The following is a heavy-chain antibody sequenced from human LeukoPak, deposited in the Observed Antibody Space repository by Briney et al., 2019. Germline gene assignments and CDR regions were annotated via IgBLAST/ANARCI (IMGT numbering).Heavy chain of an antibody. CDR1: GFTFSSYG. V-gene: IGHV3-33*01. CDR3: TAAADTLYYYYMDV. Sequence: GRSLRLSCAASGFTFSSYGMHWVRQAPGKGLEWVAVIWYDGSNKYYADSVKGRFAISRDNSKNTPYLQMNSLRAEDTAVYYCTAAADTLYYYYMDVWGKGTTVTVSS. D-gene: IGHD6-13*01. CDR2: IWYDGSNK. J-gene: IGHJ6*03.